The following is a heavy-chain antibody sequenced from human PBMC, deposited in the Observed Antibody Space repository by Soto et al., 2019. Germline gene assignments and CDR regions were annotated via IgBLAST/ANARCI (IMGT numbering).Heavy chain of an antibody. CDR1: GFTFSSYG. CDR2: IWYDGSNK. V-gene: IGHV3-33*01. CDR3: ARAKQDYGMDV. J-gene: IGHJ6*02. Sequence: GGSLRLSCAASGFTFSSYGMHWVRQAPGKGLEWVAVIWYDGSNKYYADSVKGRFTISRDNSKNTLYLQMNSLRAEDTAVYYCARAKQDYGMDVWGQGTTVTVSS.